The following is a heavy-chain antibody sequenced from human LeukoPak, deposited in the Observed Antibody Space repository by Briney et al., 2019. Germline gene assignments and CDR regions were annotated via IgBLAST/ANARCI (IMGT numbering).Heavy chain of an antibody. J-gene: IGHJ4*02. V-gene: IGHV3-11*05. D-gene: IGHD3-10*01. CDR1: GFSFSDNY. CDR2: ISSSGHYT. CDR3: ARALKYYYGSGRPAGY. Sequence: PGGSLRLSCAVSGFSFSDNYMSWIRQAPGKGLEWVSYISSSGHYTNYADSVEGRFTISRDNAKNSLFLQMNSLRAEDTAVYYCARALKYYYGSGRPAGYWGQGTLVTVSS.